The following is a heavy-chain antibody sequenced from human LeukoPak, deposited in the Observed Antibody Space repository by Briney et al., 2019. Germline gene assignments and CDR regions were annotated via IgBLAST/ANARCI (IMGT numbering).Heavy chain of an antibody. CDR1: GFTFSSYA. CDR3: ARDPYYYGSGSYYYYYYMDV. V-gene: IGHV3-7*01. D-gene: IGHD3-10*01. J-gene: IGHJ6*03. Sequence: PGGSLRLSCAASGFTFSSYAMSWVRQAPGKGLEWVANIKQDGSEKYYVDSVKGRFTISRDNAKNSLYLQMNSLRAEDTAVYYCARDPYYYGSGSYYYYYYMDVWGKGTTVTVSS. CDR2: IKQDGSEK.